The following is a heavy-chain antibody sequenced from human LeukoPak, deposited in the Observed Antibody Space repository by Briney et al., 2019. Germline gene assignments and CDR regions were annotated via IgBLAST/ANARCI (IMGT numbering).Heavy chain of an antibody. Sequence: SETLSLTCAVYGGSFSGYYWSWIRQPPGKGLEWIGEINHSGSTNYNPSLKSRVTISVDTSKNQFSLKLSSVTAADTAVYYCASWDDIVVVPAANKYYYGMDVWGQGTTVTVSS. J-gene: IGHJ6*02. V-gene: IGHV4-34*01. CDR1: GGSFSGYY. D-gene: IGHD2-2*01. CDR3: ASWDDIVVVPAANKYYYGMDV. CDR2: INHSGST.